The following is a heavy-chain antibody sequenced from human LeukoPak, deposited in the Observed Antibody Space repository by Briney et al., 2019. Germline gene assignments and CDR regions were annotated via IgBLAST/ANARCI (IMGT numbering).Heavy chain of an antibody. J-gene: IGHJ4*02. CDR3: ARDQSFGSGSYQDY. CDR2: ISAYNGNT. Sequence: ASVKVSCKASGYTFGTYGISWRRQAPGQGLEWMGWISAYNGNTNYAQKFQGRVTMTTDTSTSTADMDLRSLRSDDTAVYYCARDQSFGSGSYQDYWGQGTLVTVSS. D-gene: IGHD3-10*01. CDR1: GYTFGTYG. V-gene: IGHV1-18*01.